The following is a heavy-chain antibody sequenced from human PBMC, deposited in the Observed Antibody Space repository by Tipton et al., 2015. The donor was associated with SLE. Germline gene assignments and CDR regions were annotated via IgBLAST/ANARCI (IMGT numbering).Heavy chain of an antibody. CDR3: ARGDTVTKYYFDY. D-gene: IGHD4-17*01. CDR2: IYYSGGT. V-gene: IGHV4-59*01. CDR1: GGSISSYY. Sequence: TLSLTCTVSGGSISSYYWSWIRQPPGKGLEWIGYIYYSGGTNYNPSLKSRVTISVDTSKNKFSLKLSPVTAADTAVYYCARGDTVTKYYFDYWGQGTLVTVSS. J-gene: IGHJ4*02.